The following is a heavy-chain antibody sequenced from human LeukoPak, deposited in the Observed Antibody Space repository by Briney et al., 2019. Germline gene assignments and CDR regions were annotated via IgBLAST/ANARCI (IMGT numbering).Heavy chain of an antibody. CDR1: GFTFSSYA. J-gene: IGHJ4*02. CDR3: AKGPLRGTAAAIDY. CDR2: ISYDGRNK. Sequence: EGSLRLSCAASGFTFSSYAMSWVRQAPGKGLEWVAVISYDGRNKHYPDSVKGRFTISRDISTDTLWLQMDSLRTEDTAVYYCAKGPLRGTAAAIDYWGQGTLVTVSS. D-gene: IGHD2-2*01. V-gene: IGHV3-30*18.